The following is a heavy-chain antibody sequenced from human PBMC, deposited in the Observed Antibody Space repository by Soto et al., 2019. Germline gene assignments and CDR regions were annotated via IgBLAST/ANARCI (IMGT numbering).Heavy chain of an antibody. CDR1: GYTFTSYW. D-gene: IGHD2-15*01. Sequence: GESLKISCKGSGYTFTSYWINWVRQMPGKGLEWMGRIDPTDSYTNYNPSFQGHVTISADKSLSTAYLQWSSLRASDTATYYCARGGPQVVHNWVDPWGQGTLVTVSS. J-gene: IGHJ5*02. CDR2: IDPTDSYT. CDR3: ARGGPQVVHNWVDP. V-gene: IGHV5-10-1*01.